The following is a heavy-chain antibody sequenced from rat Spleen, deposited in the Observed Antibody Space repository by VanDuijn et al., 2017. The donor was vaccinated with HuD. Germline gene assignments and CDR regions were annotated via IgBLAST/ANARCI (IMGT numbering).Heavy chain of an antibody. D-gene: IGHD1-1*01. Sequence: EVQLQESGPGLVKPSQSLSLTCSVTGHSITSSYRWNWIRKFPGNRLEWMGYINSAGSTTYNPSLRSRISITRDTSKNQFFLQVNSVSSEDTATYYCARSDGVHYYLPFADWGQGTLVTASS. CDR2: INSAGST. CDR1: GHSITSSYR. CDR3: ARSDGVHYYLPFAD. V-gene: IGHV3-3*01. J-gene: IGHJ3*01.